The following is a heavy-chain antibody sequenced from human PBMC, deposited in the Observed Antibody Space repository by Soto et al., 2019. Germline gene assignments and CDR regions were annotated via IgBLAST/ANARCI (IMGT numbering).Heavy chain of an antibody. D-gene: IGHD4-17*01. CDR2: IPHDGRYQ. J-gene: IGHJ4*02. CDR1: GFAFSKHG. V-gene: IGHV3-33*01. CDR3: ARGGWLQGDYDFDY. Sequence: GGSLRLYCAASGFAFSKHGMHWVRQAPGKGLEWVAVIPHDGRYQYYVDSVKGRFTISRDNSKNTLYLQMNSLRAEDTAVYYCARGGWLQGDYDFDYLCQGTLLTVSS.